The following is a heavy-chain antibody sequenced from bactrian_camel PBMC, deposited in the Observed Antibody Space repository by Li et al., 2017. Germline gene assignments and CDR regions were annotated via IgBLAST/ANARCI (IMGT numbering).Heavy chain of an antibody. CDR2: IAKDDYT. D-gene: IGHD4*01. CDR1: GYRGRC. J-gene: IGHJ4*01. V-gene: IGHV3S53*01. Sequence: HVQLVESGGGAVQSGGSLRLSCVASGYRGRCMAWFRQAPGGQREGVAAIAKDDYTHTYASSVEGRFTLSKDNTKNTLYLQMNSLKPEDTAMYYCKTDLPRRITTMCRTYEYWGQGTQVTVS. CDR3: KTDLPRRITTMCRTYEY.